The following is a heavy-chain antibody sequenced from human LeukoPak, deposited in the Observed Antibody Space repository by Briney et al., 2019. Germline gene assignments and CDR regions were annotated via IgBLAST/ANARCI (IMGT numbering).Heavy chain of an antibody. Sequence: ASVKVSCKASGYTFTGYYMHWVRQAPGQGLEWMGRINPNSGGTNYAQKFQGRVTMTRDTSISTAYMELSRLRSDDTAVYYCASLEAAGSNYYYYYYMDVWGKGTTGTVSS. CDR2: INPNSGGT. CDR3: ASLEAAGSNYYYYYYMDV. J-gene: IGHJ6*03. V-gene: IGHV1-2*06. CDR1: GYTFTGYY. D-gene: IGHD6-13*01.